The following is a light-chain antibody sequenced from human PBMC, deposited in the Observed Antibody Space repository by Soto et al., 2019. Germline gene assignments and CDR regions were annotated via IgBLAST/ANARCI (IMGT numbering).Light chain of an antibody. V-gene: IGKV3-20*01. J-gene: IGKJ1*01. CDR2: DAS. Sequence: EIVLTQSPGTLSLSPGERATLSCRASQTVSSNYLAWYQQRPGQPPRLLMYDASIRATGIPDRFSGSGSGTDFPLTISRLELEDFAVYHCQQYGRSPWTFGQGTKVEIK. CDR1: QTVSSNY. CDR3: QQYGRSPWT.